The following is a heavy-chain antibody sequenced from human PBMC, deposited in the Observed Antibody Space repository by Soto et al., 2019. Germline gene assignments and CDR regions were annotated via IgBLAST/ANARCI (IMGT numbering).Heavy chain of an antibody. V-gene: IGHV3-30*03. D-gene: IGHD4-17*01. Sequence: PGGSLRLSCAASGFTFRSYGMHWVRQAPGKGLEWVAVISYDGSNKYYADSVKGRFTISRDNSKNTLYLQMNSLRAEDTAVYYCARPRTTVVTPLDAFDIWGQGTMVTVSS. J-gene: IGHJ3*02. CDR1: GFTFRSYG. CDR3: ARPRTTVVTPLDAFDI. CDR2: ISYDGSNK.